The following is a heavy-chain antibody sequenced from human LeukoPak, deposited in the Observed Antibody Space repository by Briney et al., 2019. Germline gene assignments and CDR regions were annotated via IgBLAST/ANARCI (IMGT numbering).Heavy chain of an antibody. CDR2: IHYSGNT. J-gene: IGHJ3*02. CDR3: ARSDGYGLVGI. V-gene: IGHV4-59*01. Sequence: SETLSLTCTVSGGSISSYYWSWIRQPPGKGLEWIGYIHYSGNTNYNPSLKSRVTISLVTSKNQFSLKLSSVTAADTAVYYCARSDGYGLVGIWGQGTMVTVSS. D-gene: IGHD3-10*01. CDR1: GGSISSYY.